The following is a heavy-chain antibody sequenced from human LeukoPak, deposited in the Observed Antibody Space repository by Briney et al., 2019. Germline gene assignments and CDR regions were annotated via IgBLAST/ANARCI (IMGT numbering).Heavy chain of an antibody. CDR3: ARDLGGTAMVSAY. CDR1: GYSISSGYY. V-gene: IGHV4-38-2*02. J-gene: IGHJ4*02. Sequence: PSETLSLTCTVSGYSISSGYYWGWIRQPPGKGLEWIGSIYHSGSTYYNPSLKSRVTISVDTSKNQFSLKLSSVTAADTAVHYCARDLGGTAMVSAYWGQGTLVTVSS. CDR2: IYHSGST. D-gene: IGHD5-18*01.